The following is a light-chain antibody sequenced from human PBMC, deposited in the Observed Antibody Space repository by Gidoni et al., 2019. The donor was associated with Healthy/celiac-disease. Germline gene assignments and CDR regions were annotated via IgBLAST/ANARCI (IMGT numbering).Light chain of an antibody. CDR2: KAS. Sequence: DIQMTQSPSTLSASVGDRVTITCRASQSISSWLAWYQQKPGKAPKLLIYKASSLESGVPSRFSGSGSGTEFTLTISSLQPDDFATYYCQQYKSYSQFGQGTKLEIK. J-gene: IGKJ2*01. CDR3: QQYKSYSQ. CDR1: QSISSW. V-gene: IGKV1-5*03.